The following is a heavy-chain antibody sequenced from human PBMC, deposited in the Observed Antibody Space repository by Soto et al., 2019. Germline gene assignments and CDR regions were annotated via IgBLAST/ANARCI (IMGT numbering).Heavy chain of an antibody. CDR3: ARAPTLGRPNIAAAGPGGY. V-gene: IGHV1-2*02. Sequence: ASVKVSCKASGYTFTGYYMHWVRQAPGQGLEWMGWINPNSGGTNYAQKFQGRVTMTRDTSISTAYMELSRLRSDDTAVYYCARAPTLGRPNIAAAGPGGYWGQGALVTVSS. D-gene: IGHD6-13*01. J-gene: IGHJ4*02. CDR2: INPNSGGT. CDR1: GYTFTGYY.